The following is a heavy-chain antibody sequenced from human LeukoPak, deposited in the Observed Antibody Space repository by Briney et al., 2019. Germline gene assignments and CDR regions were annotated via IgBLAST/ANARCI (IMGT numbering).Heavy chain of an antibody. CDR2: ISAYNGNT. CDR1: RYTFTSYG. J-gene: IGHJ4*02. Sequence: AAVKVSRKHSRYTFTSYGTSWVRPAPGQGGEWMGWISAYNGNTNYAQKLQGRVTMTTDTSTSTAYMELRSLRSDDTAVYYCARGDCTNGVCYRLHDYWGQGTLVTVSS. V-gene: IGHV1-18*01. CDR3: ARGDCTNGVCYRLHDY. D-gene: IGHD2-8*01.